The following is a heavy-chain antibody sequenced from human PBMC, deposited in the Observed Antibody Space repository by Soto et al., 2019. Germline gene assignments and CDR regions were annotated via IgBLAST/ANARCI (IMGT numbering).Heavy chain of an antibody. CDR3: AKDLGGTRGCDY. CDR1: GFTFSTYG. Sequence: PGGSLRLSCAASGFTFSTYGIHWVRQAPGKGLEWVAVISYDGSNKYYADSVKGRFTISRDNSKNTLYLQMNSLRAADTAVYYCAKDLGGTRGCDYWGQGTLVTVAS. J-gene: IGHJ4*02. CDR2: ISYDGSNK. D-gene: IGHD3-16*01. V-gene: IGHV3-30*18.